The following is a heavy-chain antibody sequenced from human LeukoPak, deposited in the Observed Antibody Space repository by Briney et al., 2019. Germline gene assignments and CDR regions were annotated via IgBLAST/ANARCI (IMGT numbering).Heavy chain of an antibody. Sequence: GGSLRLSCAASGFTFSSYSMNWVRQAPGKGLEWVSYISSSSSTIYYADPVKGRFTISRDNAKDSLYLQMNSPRAEDTAVYYCARGITMVRGVMNYWGQGTLVTVSS. CDR1: GFTFSSYS. D-gene: IGHD3-10*01. J-gene: IGHJ4*02. V-gene: IGHV3-48*01. CDR2: ISSSSSTI. CDR3: ARGITMVRGVMNY.